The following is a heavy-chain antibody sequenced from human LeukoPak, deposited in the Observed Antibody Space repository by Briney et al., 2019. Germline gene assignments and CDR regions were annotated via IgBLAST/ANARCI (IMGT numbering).Heavy chain of an antibody. J-gene: IGHJ4*02. V-gene: IGHV3-23*01. Sequence: GGSLRLSCAASGFTFSSYAMSWVRQAPGKGLEWVSAISGSGDSTYYADSVKGRFTISRDNSKNTLYLQMDSLRAEDTAVYYCAKDRSDTTVVYNFDYWGQGTLDTVSS. CDR1: GFTFSSYA. D-gene: IGHD2-21*01. CDR3: AKDRSDTTVVYNFDY. CDR2: ISGSGDST.